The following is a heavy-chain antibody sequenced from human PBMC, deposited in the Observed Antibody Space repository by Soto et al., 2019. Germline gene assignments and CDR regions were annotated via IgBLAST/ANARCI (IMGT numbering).Heavy chain of an antibody. V-gene: IGHV1-69*14. J-gene: IGHJ6*02. Sequence: QVQLVQSGAEVKKPGSSVKVSCKASGGTFSSYAISWVRQAPGQGLEWMGGIIPIFGTANYAQKFQGRVTIIEDKPSSTDYMEMSRLRSEATAVYYCASIVLVPAAGGYYGMDVWGQGTTVTVSS. CDR3: ASIVLVPAAGGYYGMDV. CDR1: GGTFSSYA. D-gene: IGHD2-2*01. CDR2: IIPIFGTA.